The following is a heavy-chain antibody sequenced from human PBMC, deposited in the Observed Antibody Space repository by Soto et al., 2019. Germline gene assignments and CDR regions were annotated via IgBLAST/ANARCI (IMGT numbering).Heavy chain of an antibody. D-gene: IGHD1-26*01. Sequence: QVVLLQSGAEVKEPGSSVRVSCQVSGSTFNNFAFSWVRQAPGHGPEWMGGIVVDSNTAEYSQRFQDRVTITADTSTDTRYMELGSLTFEDTAVYYCARAIKRWEVNYYFDFWGRGTLVTVSS. J-gene: IGHJ4*02. V-gene: IGHV1-69*06. CDR1: GSTFNNFA. CDR2: IVVDSNTA. CDR3: ARAIKRWEVNYYFDF.